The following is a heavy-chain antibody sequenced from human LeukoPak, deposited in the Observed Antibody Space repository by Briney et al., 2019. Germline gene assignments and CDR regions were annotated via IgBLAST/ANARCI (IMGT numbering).Heavy chain of an antibody. J-gene: IGHJ5*01. V-gene: IGHV4-34*01. CDR3: ARAPSRYDVLTGYYGGWFDS. D-gene: IGHD3-9*01. CDR1: GGSFSGYY. CDR2: INHSGSS. Sequence: SETLSLTCAVYGGSFSGYYWSWIRQPPGKGLEWIGEINHSGSSNYNPSLKSRVSISVDTSKNQFSLKLSSVTAADMAVYYCARAPSRYDVLTGYYGGWFDSWGQGTLVTVSS.